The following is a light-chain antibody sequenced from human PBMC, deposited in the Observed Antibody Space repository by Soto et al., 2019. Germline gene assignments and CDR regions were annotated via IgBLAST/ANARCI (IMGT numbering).Light chain of an antibody. CDR2: AAS. J-gene: IGKJ1*01. CDR1: QGISSY. CDR3: QQLNSYPQT. V-gene: IGKV1-9*01. Sequence: DIQLTQSPSFLSASLGDRVTITCRASQGISSYLAWYQQKPGKAPKLLIYAASTLQSGVPSRFSGSGSGTEFTLKISSLQPEDFATYYCQQLNSYPQTFGQGTKVEIK.